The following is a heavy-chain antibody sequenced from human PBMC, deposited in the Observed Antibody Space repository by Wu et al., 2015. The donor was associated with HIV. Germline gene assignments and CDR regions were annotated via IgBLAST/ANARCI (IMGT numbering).Heavy chain of an antibody. D-gene: IGHD5-24*01. CDR3: ARVGVLLTSAQLLEYFQH. J-gene: IGHJ1*01. Sequence: QVQLVQSGTVVQKPGTSVRVSCKISGYRFTSFNINWIRQVHGRGLEWMGWMDPKSGSAAFGRNFQGRVSMTRNNSISTAYMELSRVTSDDTAIYYCARVGVLLTSAQLLEYFQHWGQGDSCRRLL. CDR2: MDPKSGSA. CDR1: GYRFTSFN. V-gene: IGHV1-8*02.